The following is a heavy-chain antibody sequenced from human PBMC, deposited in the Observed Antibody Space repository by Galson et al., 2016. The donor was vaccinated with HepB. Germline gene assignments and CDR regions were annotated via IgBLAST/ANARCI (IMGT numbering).Heavy chain of an antibody. CDR3: ARGFGGVGWFDP. D-gene: IGHD3-10*01. CDR2: VYYSGIT. Sequence: TLSLTCTVSGGSISSGGYYWSWIRQHPGKGLEWIGYVYYSGITYYNLSLKSRVTISEDTSKNQFSLKLSSVTAADTAVYYCARGFGGVGWFDPWGQGTLVTFSS. V-gene: IGHV4-31*03. J-gene: IGHJ5*02. CDR1: GGSISSGGYY.